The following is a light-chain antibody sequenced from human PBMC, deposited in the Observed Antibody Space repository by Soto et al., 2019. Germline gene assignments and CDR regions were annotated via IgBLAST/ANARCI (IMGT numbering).Light chain of an antibody. J-gene: IGKJ2*01. CDR3: QQYNNWPNT. V-gene: IGKV3-15*01. CDR1: QSVSSN. Sequence: EIVVTQSPATLSLSPGERATLSCRASQSVSSNLAGYQQKPGQAPRLLIYGASTRATGIPARFSGSGSGTDFTLTIRSLQSEDFAVYYCQQYNNWPNTFGQGTKLEIK. CDR2: GAS.